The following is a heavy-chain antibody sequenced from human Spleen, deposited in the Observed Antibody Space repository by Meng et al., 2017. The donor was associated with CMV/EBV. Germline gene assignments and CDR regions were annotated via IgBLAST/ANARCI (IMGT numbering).Heavy chain of an antibody. CDR3: ARDLLRGSDWGVFDY. CDR1: GYTFIDYY. CDR2: INPSGGST. V-gene: IGHV1-46*01. J-gene: IGHJ4*02. Sequence: ASVKVSCKASGYTFIDYYMNWVRQAPGQGLEWMGIINPSGGSTSYAQKFQGRVTMTRDTSTSTVYMELSSLRSEDTAVYYCARDLLRGSDWGVFDYWGQGTLVTVSS. D-gene: IGHD3-16*01.